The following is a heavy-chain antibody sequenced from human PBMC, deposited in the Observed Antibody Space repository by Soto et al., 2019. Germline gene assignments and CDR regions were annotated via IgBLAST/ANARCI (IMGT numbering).Heavy chain of an antibody. CDR3: TTDLLWAKYYYYMDV. CDR1: GFTFSNAW. D-gene: IGHD3-10*01. Sequence: GGSLRLSCAASGFTFSNAWMSWVRQAPGKGLEWVGRIKSKTDGGTTDYAAPVKGRFTISRDDSKNTLYLQMNSLKTDDTAVYYCTTDLLWAKYYYYMDVWGKGTTVTVSS. CDR2: IKSKTDGGTT. V-gene: IGHV3-15*01. J-gene: IGHJ6*03.